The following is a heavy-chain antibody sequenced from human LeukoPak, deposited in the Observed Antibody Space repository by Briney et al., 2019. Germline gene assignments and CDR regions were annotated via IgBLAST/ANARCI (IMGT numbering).Heavy chain of an antibody. CDR1: GFTFSDYY. CDR3: ARGGDIVVVPAAGGFDY. D-gene: IGHD2-2*01. J-gene: IGHJ4*02. Sequence: PGGSLRLSCAASGFTFSDYYMSWIRQAPGKGLEWVSYISSSGSTIYYADSVKGRSTISRDNAKNSLYLQMNSLRAEDTAVYYCARGGDIVVVPAAGGFDYWGQGTLVTVSS. V-gene: IGHV3-11*01. CDR2: ISSSGSTI.